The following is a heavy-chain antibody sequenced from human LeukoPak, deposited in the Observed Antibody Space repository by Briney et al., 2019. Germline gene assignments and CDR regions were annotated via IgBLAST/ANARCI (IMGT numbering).Heavy chain of an antibody. J-gene: IGHJ4*02. D-gene: IGHD5-12*01. V-gene: IGHV3-23*01. CDR2: ISGSGGNT. Sequence: GGSLRLSCAASGFSFSIYGMSWVRQTPGKGLEWVSGISGSGGNTYYTDSVKGRFTISRDNTKNTLYLQINSLRAEDTAVYYCAKGGGYEVLYDYWGQGTLVTVSS. CDR3: AKGGGYEVLYDY. CDR1: GFSFSIYG.